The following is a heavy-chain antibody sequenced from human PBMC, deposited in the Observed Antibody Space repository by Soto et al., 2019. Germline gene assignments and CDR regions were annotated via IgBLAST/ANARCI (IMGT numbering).Heavy chain of an antibody. Sequence: VQLVQSGGEVKRPGASVKVSCKTSGYTFSNYGITWVRQAHVQPLEWLGWISLYSDGTNYAQKFQGRVSMTTDTSTTTAYMELRSLRSDDTAVYSCARVVPGSEAWFGPWGQVTLVTFSS. CDR3: ARVVPGSEAWFGP. J-gene: IGHJ5*02. D-gene: IGHD2-2*01. CDR2: ISLYSDGT. CDR1: GYTFSNYG. V-gene: IGHV1-18*01.